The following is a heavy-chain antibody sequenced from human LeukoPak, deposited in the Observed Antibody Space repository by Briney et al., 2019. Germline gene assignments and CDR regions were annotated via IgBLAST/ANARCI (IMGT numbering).Heavy chain of an antibody. CDR3: ARGDCSGGSCYYYYYYMDV. D-gene: IGHD2-15*01. Sequence: HAGGSLRLSCAASGFTVSNKYMTWVRQAPGKGLEWVSLIYSDGRTYYADSVKGRCTISRDNSKNTLYLQMNSLRVEDTAVYYCARGDCSGGSCYYYYYYMDVWGKGTTVTISS. CDR1: GFTVSNKY. V-gene: IGHV3-53*01. J-gene: IGHJ6*03. CDR2: IYSDGRT.